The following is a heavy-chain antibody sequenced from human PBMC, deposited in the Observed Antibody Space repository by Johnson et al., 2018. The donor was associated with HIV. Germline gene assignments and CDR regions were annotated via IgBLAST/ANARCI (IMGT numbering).Heavy chain of an antibody. CDR2: ISGSGDST. CDR3: ARLPSGYSRDGFNI. Sequence: VQLVESGGDLVQPGGSLRLSCAASGFSVSSNALNWFRQAPGKGLEWVSVISGSGDSTGHADSVKGRFTISRDNSKNTLFLQMNSLRAEDTAVYYCARLPSGYSRDGFNIWGQGTMVTVSS. V-gene: IGHV3-23*04. CDR1: GFSVSSNA. J-gene: IGHJ3*02. D-gene: IGHD5-18*01.